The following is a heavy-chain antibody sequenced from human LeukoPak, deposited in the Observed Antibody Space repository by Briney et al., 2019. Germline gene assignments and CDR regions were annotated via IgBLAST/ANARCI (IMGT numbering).Heavy chain of an antibody. CDR2: IYYSGST. J-gene: IGHJ5*02. CDR1: GGSISSYY. V-gene: IGHV4-59*12. CDR3: ARGKAYLHSSSSGPRNWFDP. D-gene: IGHD6-6*01. Sequence: PSETLSLTCTVSGGSISSYYWSWIRQPPGKGLEWIGYIYYSGSTNYNPSLKSRVTISVDTSKNQFSLKLSSVTAADTAVYYCARGKAYLHSSSSGPRNWFDPWGQGTLVTVSS.